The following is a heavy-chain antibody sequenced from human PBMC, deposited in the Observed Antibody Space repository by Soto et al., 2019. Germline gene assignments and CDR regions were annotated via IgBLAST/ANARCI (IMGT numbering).Heavy chain of an antibody. D-gene: IGHD3-10*01. CDR3: ARIPVRGVIGY. Sequence: GGALRLSCAPSGFTFSGYYMRWVRQAPGKGLEWVSYISSSGSTIYYADSVKGRFTISRDNAKNSLYLQMNSLRAEDTAVYYCARIPVRGVIGYWGQGTLVTVSS. CDR1: GFTFSGYY. V-gene: IGHV3-11*01. CDR2: ISSSGSTI. J-gene: IGHJ4*02.